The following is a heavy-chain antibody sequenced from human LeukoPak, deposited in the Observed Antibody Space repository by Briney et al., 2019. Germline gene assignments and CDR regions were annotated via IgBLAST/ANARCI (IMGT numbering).Heavy chain of an antibody. CDR2: INPSGGST. V-gene: IGHV1-46*01. CDR1: GYTFTSYY. CDR3: ARGVGHRGQEHSYVYYFDY. J-gene: IGHJ4*02. Sequence: ASVKVSCKASGYTFTSYYMHWVRQAPGQGLEWMGIINPSGGSTSYAQKFQGRVTITRDTSISTAYMELSSLRSEDTAVYYCARGVGHRGQEHSYVYYFDYWGQGTLVTVSS. D-gene: IGHD5-18*01.